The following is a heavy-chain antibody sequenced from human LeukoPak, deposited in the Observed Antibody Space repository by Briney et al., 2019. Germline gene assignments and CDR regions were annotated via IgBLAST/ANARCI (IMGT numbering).Heavy chain of an antibody. Sequence: GGSLRLSCAASGFTFSSYGLHWVRQAPGKGLEYVSAISTNGVTTYYANSVKGRFTISRDNSKNTLYLQMNSLRAEDTAVYYCARGITMIVVVNGMDVWGQGTTVTVSS. J-gene: IGHJ6*02. V-gene: IGHV3-64*01. D-gene: IGHD3-22*01. CDR1: GFTFSSYG. CDR3: ARGITMIVVVNGMDV. CDR2: ISTNGVTT.